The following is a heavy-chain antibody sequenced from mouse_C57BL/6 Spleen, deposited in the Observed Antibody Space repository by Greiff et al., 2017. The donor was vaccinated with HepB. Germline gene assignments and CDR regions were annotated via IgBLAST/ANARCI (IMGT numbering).Heavy chain of an antibody. CDR3: ARSLGPWHFDV. D-gene: IGHD4-1*01. CDR2: ISNKANGYTT. J-gene: IGHJ1*03. CDR1: GFTFTDYY. V-gene: IGHV7-3*01. Sequence: EVQRVESGGGLVQPGGSLSLSCAASGFTFTDYYMSWARQPPGKALEWLGFISNKANGYTTDYSASVKGRFTISRDNSQSILYLQMNALRAEDSATYYCARSLGPWHFDVWGTGTTVTVSS.